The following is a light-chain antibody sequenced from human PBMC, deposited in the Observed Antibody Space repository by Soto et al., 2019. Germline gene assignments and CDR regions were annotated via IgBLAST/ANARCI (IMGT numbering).Light chain of an antibody. CDR2: DAS. V-gene: IGKV3-11*01. CDR3: QQHGISHIT. Sequence: EIVLTQSPATLSLSPGERATLSCRASQSVSRYLAWYQQKPGQAPRLLIYDASNRATGIPARFSGSGSGTDFTLTITRLEPDDSAVYYCQQHGISHITFGQGTRLEIK. CDR1: QSVSRY. J-gene: IGKJ5*01.